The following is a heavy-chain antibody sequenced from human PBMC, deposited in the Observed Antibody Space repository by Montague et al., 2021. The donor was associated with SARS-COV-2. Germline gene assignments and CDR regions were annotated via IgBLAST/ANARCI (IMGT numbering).Heavy chain of an antibody. J-gene: IGHJ4*02. Sequence: SETLSLTCTVSGGSISSYYWSWIRQTPGKGLEWIGYLYYSGSTKYNPSLESRVAMSVDTSKNQFSLSLTSVTAADTALYYCAATLGGRYYWADYYFDFWGQGTLVTVSS. V-gene: IGHV4-59*01. D-gene: IGHD1-26*01. CDR2: LYYSGST. CDR1: GGSISSYY. CDR3: AATLGGRYYWADYYFDF.